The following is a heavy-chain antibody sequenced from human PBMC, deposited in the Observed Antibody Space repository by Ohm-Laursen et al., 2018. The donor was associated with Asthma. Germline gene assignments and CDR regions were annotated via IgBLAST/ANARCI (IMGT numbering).Heavy chain of an antibody. CDR1: GGSISSSSYY. V-gene: IGHV4-39*01. CDR2: IYYSGST. Sequence: GTLSLTCAVSGGSISSSSYYWGWIRQPPGKGLEWIGSIYYSGSTYYNPSLKSRVTISVDTSKNQFSLKLSSVTAADTAVYYCARRDGYKSYYFDYWGQGTLVTVSS. J-gene: IGHJ4*02. CDR3: ARRDGYKSYYFDY. D-gene: IGHD5-24*01.